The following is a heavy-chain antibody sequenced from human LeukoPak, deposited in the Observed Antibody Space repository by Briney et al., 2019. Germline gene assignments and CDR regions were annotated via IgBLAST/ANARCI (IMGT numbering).Heavy chain of an antibody. J-gene: IGHJ4*02. Sequence: GASVKVSCKASGYTFTGYYMHWVRQAPGQGLEWMGWINPNSGGTNYAQKFQGRVTMTRDKSISTAYMELSRLRSDDTAVYYCAREGYSSSWYELAVAGRVDYWGQGTLVTVSS. CDR3: AREGYSSSWYELAVAGRVDY. CDR2: INPNSGGT. D-gene: IGHD6-13*01. CDR1: GYTFTGYY. V-gene: IGHV1-2*02.